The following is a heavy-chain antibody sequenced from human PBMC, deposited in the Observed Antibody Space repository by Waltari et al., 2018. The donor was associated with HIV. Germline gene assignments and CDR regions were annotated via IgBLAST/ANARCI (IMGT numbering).Heavy chain of an antibody. J-gene: IGHJ5*02. CDR3: ARVAYYYDSSGYRDWFDP. V-gene: IGHV1-69*01. CDR2: IIPIFGTA. D-gene: IGHD3-22*01. CDR1: GGTFSSYA. Sequence: QVQLVQSGAEVKKPGSSVKVSCKASGGTFSSYAISWVRQAPGQGLEWMGGIIPIFGTANDAQKFQGRGTSTADESTSTAYMELSSLRSEDTAVYYCARVAYYYDSSGYRDWFDPWGQGTLVTVSS.